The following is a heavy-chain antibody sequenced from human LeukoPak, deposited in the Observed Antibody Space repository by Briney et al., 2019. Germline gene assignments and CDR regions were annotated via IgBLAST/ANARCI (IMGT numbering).Heavy chain of an antibody. Sequence: NPSETLSLTCTVSGYSISSGYYWSWIRQPPGKGLEWIGYIYYSGSTNYNPSLKSRVTISVDTSKNQFSLKLRSVTAADTALYYCASTSPKYYYESSGYSSLFDNWGQGTLVTVSS. D-gene: IGHD3-22*01. J-gene: IGHJ4*02. V-gene: IGHV4-38-2*02. CDR3: ASTSPKYYYESSGYSSLFDN. CDR1: GYSISSGYY. CDR2: IYYSGST.